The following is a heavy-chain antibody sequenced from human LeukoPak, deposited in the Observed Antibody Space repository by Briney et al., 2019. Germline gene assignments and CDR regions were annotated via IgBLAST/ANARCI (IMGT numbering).Heavy chain of an antibody. Sequence: SGGSLRLSCAASGFTFRSYAMSWVRQAPGKGLEWVSYISSSGSTIYYADSVKGRFTISRDNAKNSLYLQMNSLRAEDTAVYYCARGPDFWSGYYAYWGQGTLVTVSS. J-gene: IGHJ4*02. D-gene: IGHD3-3*01. CDR1: GFTFRSYA. CDR2: ISSSGSTI. CDR3: ARGPDFWSGYYAY. V-gene: IGHV3-48*04.